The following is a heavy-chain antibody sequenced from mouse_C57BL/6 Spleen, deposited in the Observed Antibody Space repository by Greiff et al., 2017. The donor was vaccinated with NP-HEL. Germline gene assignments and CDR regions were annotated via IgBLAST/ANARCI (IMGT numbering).Heavy chain of an antibody. Sequence: DVMLVESGGGLVKPGGSLKLSCAASGFTFSSYAMSWVRQTPEKRLEWVATISDGGSYTYYPANVKGRFTISRDNAKNNLYLQMSHLKSEDTAMYYCARDRYYGSSPWFAYWGQGTLVTVSA. V-gene: IGHV5-4*01. D-gene: IGHD1-1*01. CDR2: ISDGGSYT. CDR3: ARDRYYGSSPWFAY. CDR1: GFTFSSYA. J-gene: IGHJ3*01.